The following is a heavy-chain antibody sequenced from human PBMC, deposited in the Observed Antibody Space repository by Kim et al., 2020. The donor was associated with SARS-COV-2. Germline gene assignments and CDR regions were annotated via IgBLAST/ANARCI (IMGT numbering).Heavy chain of an antibody. CDR3: ATIPGIVVVVAATGVDY. V-gene: IGHV3-23*01. J-gene: IGHJ4*02. D-gene: IGHD2-15*01. Sequence: GGSLRLSCAASGFTFSSYAMSWVRQAPGKGLEWVSAISGSGGSTYYADSVKGRFTISRDNSKNTLYLQMNSLRAEDTAVYYCATIPGIVVVVAATGVDYWGQGTLVTVSS. CDR1: GFTFSSYA. CDR2: ISGSGGST.